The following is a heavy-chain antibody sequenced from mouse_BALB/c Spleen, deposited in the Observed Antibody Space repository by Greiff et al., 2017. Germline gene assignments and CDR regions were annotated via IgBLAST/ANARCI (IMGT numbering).Heavy chain of an antibody. D-gene: IGHD2-5*01. J-gene: IGHJ1*01. CDR2: ISDGGSYT. Sequence: EVKLMESGGGLVKPGGSLKLSCAASGSPFSVYYMYWVRQTPEKRLEWVATISDGGSYTYYTDSVKGRFTISRDNAKNNLYLQMSSLKSEDTAMYYCARDYSNSRTWYFDVWGAGTTVTVSS. V-gene: IGHV5-4*02. CDR3: ARDYSNSRTWYFDV. CDR1: GSPFSVYY.